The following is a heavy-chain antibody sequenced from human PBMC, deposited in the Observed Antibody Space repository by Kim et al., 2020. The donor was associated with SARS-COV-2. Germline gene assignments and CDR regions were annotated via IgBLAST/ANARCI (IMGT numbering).Heavy chain of an antibody. CDR3: ARDSWTPRDFWSGYSRVSGLFDY. CDR2: IWYDGSNK. CDR1: GFTFSSYG. Sequence: GGSLRLSCAASGFTFSSYGMHWVRQAPGKGLEWVAVIWYDGSNKYYADSVKGRFTISRDNSKNTLYLQMNSLRAEDTAVYYCARDSWTPRDFWSGYSRVSGLFDYWGQGTLVTVSS. V-gene: IGHV3-33*01. D-gene: IGHD3-3*01. J-gene: IGHJ4*02.